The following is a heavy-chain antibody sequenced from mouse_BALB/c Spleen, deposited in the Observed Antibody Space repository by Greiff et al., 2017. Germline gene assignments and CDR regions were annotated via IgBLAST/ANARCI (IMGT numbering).Heavy chain of an antibody. D-gene: IGHD1-2*01. V-gene: IGHV1S137*01. CDR1: GYTFTDYA. Sequence: VQGVESGAELVRPGVSVKISCKGSGYTFTDYAMHWVKQSHAKSLEWIGVISTYYGDASYNQKFKGKATMTVDKSSSTAYMELARLTSEDSAIYYCARSATAPMDYWGQGTSVTVSS. J-gene: IGHJ4*01. CDR2: ISTYYGDA. CDR3: ARSATAPMDY.